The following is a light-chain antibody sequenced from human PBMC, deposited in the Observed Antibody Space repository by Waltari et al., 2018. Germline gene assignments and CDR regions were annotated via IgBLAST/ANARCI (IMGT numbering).Light chain of an antibody. Sequence: NFMLTQPLSVSESPGKTVTISCTRSSGSIATNHVQWYQQRPGSSPTAVIYEDNQRPSGVPDRFSGSIDSSSNSASLTISGLKTEDEADYYCQSYDNRNHWVFGGGTKLTVL. CDR3: QSYDNRNHWV. CDR2: EDN. V-gene: IGLV6-57*01. CDR1: SGSIATNH. J-gene: IGLJ3*02.